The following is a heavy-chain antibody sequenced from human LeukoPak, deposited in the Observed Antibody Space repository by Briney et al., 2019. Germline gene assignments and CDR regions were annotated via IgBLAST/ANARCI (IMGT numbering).Heavy chain of an antibody. CDR2: IKEDGSQK. V-gene: IGHV3-7*03. J-gene: IGHJ4*02. D-gene: IGHD6-13*01. CDR3: AIFGLEATGN. Sequence: PGGSLRLSCAASGFTFRNYWMHWVRQAPGKGLEWVANIKEDGSQKNYVGSVKGRFTISRDNAKNPLYLQMNSLRAEDTALYYCAIFGLEATGNWGQGTLVTVSS. CDR1: GFTFRNYW.